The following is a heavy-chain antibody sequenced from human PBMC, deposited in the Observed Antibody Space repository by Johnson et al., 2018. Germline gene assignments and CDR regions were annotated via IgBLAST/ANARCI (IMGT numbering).Heavy chain of an antibody. D-gene: IGHD2-15*01. V-gene: IGHV3-23*04. CDR1: GFTFSSYA. CDR2: ISGSGGST. CDR3: GNEGDCSGGSCYSDVFDI. Sequence: VQLVQSGGGLVQPGGSLRLSCAASGFTFSSYAMSWVRQAPGKGLEWVSAISGSGGSTYYADSVKGRFTISRDNSKNTLYLQMNSLRAEDTAVYYCGNEGDCSGGSCYSDVFDIWGQGKLVTVSS. J-gene: IGHJ3*02.